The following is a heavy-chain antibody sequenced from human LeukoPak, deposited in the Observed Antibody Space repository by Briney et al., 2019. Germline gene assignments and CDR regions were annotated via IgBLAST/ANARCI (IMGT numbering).Heavy chain of an antibody. CDR2: ISSSSSYI. V-gene: IGHV3-21*01. CDR3: ARLMVYARFGAFDI. Sequence: GGSLRLSCAASGFTFSSYSMNWVRQAPGKGLECVSSISSSSSYIYYADSVKGRFTISRDNAKNSLYLQMNSLRAEDTAVYYCARLMVYARFGAFDIWGQGTMVTVSP. J-gene: IGHJ3*02. CDR1: GFTFSSYS. D-gene: IGHD2-8*01.